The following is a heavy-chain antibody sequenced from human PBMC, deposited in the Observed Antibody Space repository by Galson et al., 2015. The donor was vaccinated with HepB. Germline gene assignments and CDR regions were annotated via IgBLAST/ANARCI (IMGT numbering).Heavy chain of an antibody. CDR1: GFTFSSYA. V-gene: IGHV3-30*04. D-gene: IGHD3-22*01. Sequence: LRLSCAASGFTFSSYAMHWVRQAPGKGLEWVAVISYDGSNKYYADSVKGRFTISRDNSKNTLYLQMNSLRAEDTAVYYCARTGGRYYDSSGRGPAFDYWGQGTLVTVSS. CDR2: ISYDGSNK. J-gene: IGHJ4*02. CDR3: ARTGGRYYDSSGRGPAFDY.